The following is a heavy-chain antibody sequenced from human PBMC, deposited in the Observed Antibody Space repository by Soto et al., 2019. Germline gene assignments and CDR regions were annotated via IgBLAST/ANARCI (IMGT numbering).Heavy chain of an antibody. CDR3: ARLRGHAVDI. D-gene: IGHD3-10*01. CDR1: GGSINTDDYY. CDR2: IFYSGTT. V-gene: IGHV4-31*03. J-gene: IGHJ3*02. Sequence: QVQLQESGPGLVKPSQTLSLNCSVSGGSINTDDYYWSWIRQHAGQGLEWIGYIFYSGTTYYNPSLKSRISISLDTSKNQFSLEMSSVTAADTAMYYCARLRGHAVDIRGQGTMVTVSS.